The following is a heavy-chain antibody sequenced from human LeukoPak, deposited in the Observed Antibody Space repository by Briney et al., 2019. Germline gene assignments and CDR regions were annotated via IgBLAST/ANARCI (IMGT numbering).Heavy chain of an antibody. V-gene: IGHV4-39*01. CDR2: IYYSGST. Sequence: SETLSLTCTVSGGSISSSSYYWGWIRQPPGKGLEWIGCIYYSGSTYYNPSLKSRVTISVDTSKNQFSLKLSSVTAADTAVYYCARRPVLRFLGSDAFDIWGQGTMVTVSS. D-gene: IGHD3-3*01. J-gene: IGHJ3*02. CDR1: GGSISSSSYY. CDR3: ARRPVLRFLGSDAFDI.